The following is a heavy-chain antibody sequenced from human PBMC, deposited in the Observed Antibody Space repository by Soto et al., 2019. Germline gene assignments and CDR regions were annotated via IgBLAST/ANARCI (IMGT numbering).Heavy chain of an antibody. V-gene: IGHV5-51*01. Sequence: GESLKLSCKGSGYSFTSYWIGWVRQMPGKGLEWMGIIYPGDSDTRYSPSFQGQVTISADKSISTAYLQWSSLKASDTAMDYCARALSTNYYDSCCYLDYWGQGTLVTVSS. CDR3: ARALSTNYYDSCCYLDY. CDR2: IYPGDSDT. CDR1: GYSFTSYW. J-gene: IGHJ4*02. D-gene: IGHD3-22*01.